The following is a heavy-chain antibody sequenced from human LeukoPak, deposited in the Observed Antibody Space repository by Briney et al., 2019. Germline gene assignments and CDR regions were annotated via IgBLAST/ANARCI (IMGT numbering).Heavy chain of an antibody. CDR3: ARASGIVVVPADGAFDAFDI. V-gene: IGHV1-69*01. CDR2: IIPIFGTA. CDR1: GGTFSSYA. D-gene: IGHD2-2*01. J-gene: IGHJ3*02. Sequence: EASVKVSCKASGGTFSSYAISWVRQAPGQGLEWMGGIIPIFGTANYAQKFQGRVTITADESTSTAYMELSSLRSEDTAVYYCARASGIVVVPADGAFDAFDIWGQGTMVTVSS.